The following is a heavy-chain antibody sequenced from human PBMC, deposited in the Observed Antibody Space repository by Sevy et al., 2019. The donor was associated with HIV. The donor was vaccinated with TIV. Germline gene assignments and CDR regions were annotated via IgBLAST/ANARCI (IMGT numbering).Heavy chain of an antibody. CDR3: ARAVLSAGVYYDSSLNMGY. D-gene: IGHD3-22*01. J-gene: IGHJ4*02. V-gene: IGHV1-2*02. Sequence: ASVKVSCKASGYTFTGYYMHWVRQAPGQGLEWMGWINPNSGGTNYAQKFQGRVTMTRDTSISTAYMELSRLRSDDTAVYYCARAVLSAGVYYDSSLNMGYWGQGTLVTVSS. CDR2: INPNSGGT. CDR1: GYTFTGYY.